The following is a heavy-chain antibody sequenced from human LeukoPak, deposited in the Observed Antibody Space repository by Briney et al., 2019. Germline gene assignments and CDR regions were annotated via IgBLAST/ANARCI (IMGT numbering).Heavy chain of an antibody. CDR2: ISSSGSTI. J-gene: IGHJ6*02. Sequence: GGSLRLSCAASGFTVSNNYMSWVRQAPGKGLEWVSYISSSGSTIYYADSVKGRFTISRDNAKNSLYLQMNSLRAEDTAVYYCARDRYIASYYYYYGMDVWGQGTTVTVSS. CDR3: ARDRYIASYYYYYGMDV. CDR1: GFTVSNNY. V-gene: IGHV3-11*04. D-gene: IGHD3-9*01.